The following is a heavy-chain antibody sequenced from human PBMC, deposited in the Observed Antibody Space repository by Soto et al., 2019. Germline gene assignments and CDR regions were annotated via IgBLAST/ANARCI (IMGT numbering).Heavy chain of an antibody. CDR2: INDDGSGE. CDR1: GFTFSSYW. Sequence: EVQLVESGGGLVQPGGSLRLSCAASGFTFSSYWMTWVRQAPGKGLEWVANINDDGSGEYYVDSVKGRFTISRDNTKNSLYLQLNSLRVEDSAIYYCVKSGHNNVWGSDFDHWGQGTLVTVSS. D-gene: IGHD7-27*01. CDR3: VKSGHNNVWGSDFDH. J-gene: IGHJ4*02. V-gene: IGHV3-7*01.